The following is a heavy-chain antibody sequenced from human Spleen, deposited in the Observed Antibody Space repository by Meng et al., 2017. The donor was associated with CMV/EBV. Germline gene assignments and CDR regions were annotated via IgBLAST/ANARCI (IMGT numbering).Heavy chain of an antibody. J-gene: IGHJ5*02. V-gene: IGHV4-39*01. CDR3: ARQPGWELLNWFDP. D-gene: IGHD1-26*01. Sequence: SETLSLTCTVSGGSISSSSYYWGWIRQPPGKGLEWIGSIYYSGSTYYNPSLKSRVTISVDTSKNQFSLKLSSVTAADTAVYYCARQPGWELLNWFDPWGQGTLVTVSS. CDR1: GGSISSSSYY. CDR2: IYYSGST.